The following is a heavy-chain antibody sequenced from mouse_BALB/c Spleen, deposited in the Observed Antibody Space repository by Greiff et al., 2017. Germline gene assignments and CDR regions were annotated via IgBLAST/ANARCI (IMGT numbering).Heavy chain of an antibody. J-gene: IGHJ1*01. CDR3: ARSNNGNYVRYWYFDV. D-gene: IGHD2-1*01. CDR2: INPSSGYT. CDR1: GYTFTSYT. Sequence: VQLVESGAELARPGASVKMSCKASGYTFTSYTMHWVKQRPGQGLEWIGYINPSSGYTNYNQKFKDKATLTADKSSSTAYMQLSSLTSEDSAVYYCARSNNGNYVRYWYFDVWGAGTTVTVSS. V-gene: IGHV1-4*01.